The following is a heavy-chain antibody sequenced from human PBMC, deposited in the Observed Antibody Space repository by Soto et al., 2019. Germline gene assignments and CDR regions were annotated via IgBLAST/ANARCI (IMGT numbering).Heavy chain of an antibody. CDR2: ISYDGSNK. CDR1: GFTFSSYG. Sequence: GGSLRLSCAASGFTFSSYGMHWVRQAPGKGLEWVAVISYDGSNKYYADSVKGRFTISRDNSKNTLYLQMNSLRAEDTAVYYCAKAVIHYFDYWGQGTLVTVSS. J-gene: IGHJ4*02. V-gene: IGHV3-30*18. D-gene: IGHD3-16*02. CDR3: AKAVIHYFDY.